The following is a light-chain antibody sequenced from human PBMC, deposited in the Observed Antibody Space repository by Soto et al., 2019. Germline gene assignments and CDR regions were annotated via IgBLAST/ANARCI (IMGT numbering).Light chain of an antibody. CDR3: QQYGSTPPT. J-gene: IGKJ1*01. V-gene: IGKV3-20*01. Sequence: VLTQSPGTLSVSPGERVTVTCGASQSVTGNYLAWYQQKPGQAPRLLIYGASYRATCIPDRFSGSGSGTDFSLTISRLEPEDFAVYCCQQYGSTPPTFGQGTKVEMK. CDR2: GAS. CDR1: QSVTGNY.